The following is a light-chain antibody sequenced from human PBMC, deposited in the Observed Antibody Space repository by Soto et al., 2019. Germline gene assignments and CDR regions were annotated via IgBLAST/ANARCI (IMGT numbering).Light chain of an antibody. CDR3: CSYAGSSTSRV. J-gene: IGLJ3*02. V-gene: IGLV2-23*02. CDR2: EVS. CDR1: SSDVGNYNY. Sequence: QSALTQPASVSGSPGQSITISCTGTSSDVGNYNYVSWYQLHPGKAPKLIVYEVSKRPSGVSNRFSGSKSGNTASLTISGLQADDEADYYCCSYAGSSTSRVFGGGTKLTVL.